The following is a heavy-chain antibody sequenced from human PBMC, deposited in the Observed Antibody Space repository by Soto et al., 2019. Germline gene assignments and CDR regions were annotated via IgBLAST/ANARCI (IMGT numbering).Heavy chain of an antibody. Sequence: QVQLVESGGGVVQPGTSLRLSCAVSGFPFSTYGFHWVRQPPGKGLEWVAVIVSDGSAKYHADSVEGRFTISRDNSKDKLYLQMNSLRAEDTDVYYCARDDAFENENGFDIWGQGTMVTVSS. CDR1: GFPFSTYG. CDR2: IVSDGSAK. D-gene: IGHD1-1*01. J-gene: IGHJ3*02. V-gene: IGHV3-33*01. CDR3: ARDDAFENENGFDI.